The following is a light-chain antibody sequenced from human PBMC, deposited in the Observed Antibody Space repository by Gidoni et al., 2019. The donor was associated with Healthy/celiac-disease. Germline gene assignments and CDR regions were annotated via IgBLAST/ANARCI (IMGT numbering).Light chain of an antibody. J-gene: IGKJ1*01. V-gene: IGKV1-6*01. CDR1: QGIRND. Sequence: AIQMTQSPSSLSASVGDRVTITCRASQGIRNDLGRYQQKPGKAPKLLIYAASSLQSGVPSRFSGSGYGTDFTLTISSLQPEDFATYYCLQDYNYPRTFGQGTKVEIK. CDR2: AAS. CDR3: LQDYNYPRT.